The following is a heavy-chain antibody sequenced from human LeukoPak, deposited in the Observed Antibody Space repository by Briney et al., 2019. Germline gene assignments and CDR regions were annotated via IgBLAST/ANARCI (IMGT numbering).Heavy chain of an antibody. Sequence: SETLSLTCTVSGVSISSYYWSWLRQPAGKGLEWIGRIYTSGSTNYNPSLKSRVTMSVDTSKNQFSLRLSSVNAADTAVYFCAREGTSGGLNWLDPWGQGTLVTVSS. J-gene: IGHJ5*02. CDR2: IYTSGST. V-gene: IGHV4-4*07. CDR3: AREGTSGGLNWLDP. CDR1: GVSISSYY. D-gene: IGHD3-10*01.